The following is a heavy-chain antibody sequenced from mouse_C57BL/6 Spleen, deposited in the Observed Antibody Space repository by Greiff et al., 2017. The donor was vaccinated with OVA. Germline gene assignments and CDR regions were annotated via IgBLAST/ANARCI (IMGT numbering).Heavy chain of an antibody. CDR1: GYAFSSSW. CDR3: AREAITTDAMDY. Sequence: QVHVKHSGPELVKPGASVKISCKASGYAFSSSWMNWVKQRPGKGLEWIGRIYPGDGDTNYNGKFKGKATLTADKSSSTAYMQLISLTSEDSAVYCCAREAITTDAMDYWGQGTSVTVSS. CDR2: IYPGDGDT. D-gene: IGHD1-1*01. V-gene: IGHV1-82*01. J-gene: IGHJ4*01.